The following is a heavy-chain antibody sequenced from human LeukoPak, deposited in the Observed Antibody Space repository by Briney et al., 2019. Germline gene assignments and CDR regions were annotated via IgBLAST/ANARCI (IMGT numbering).Heavy chain of an antibody. J-gene: IGHJ4*02. CDR3: ARRGDCSGGSCYSWMRADFDY. Sequence: PGGSLRLSCAASGFTFSSYSMNWVRQAPGKGLEWVSSISSSSSYIYCADSVKGRFTISRDNAKNSLYLQMNSLRAEDTAVYYCARRGDCSGGSCYSWMRADFDYWGQGTLVTVSS. CDR2: ISSSSSYI. V-gene: IGHV3-21*01. D-gene: IGHD2-15*01. CDR1: GFTFSSYS.